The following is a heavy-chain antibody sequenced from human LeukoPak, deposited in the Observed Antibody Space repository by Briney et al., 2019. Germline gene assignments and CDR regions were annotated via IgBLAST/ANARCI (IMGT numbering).Heavy chain of an antibody. D-gene: IGHD6-19*01. Sequence: SVKVSCKASGGTFSSYAISWVRQAPGQGLEWMGRIIPIFGTANYAQKFQGRVTITTDESTSTAYMELSSLRSGDTAVYYCARDPYSSGWYSSYYYYYMDVWGKGTTVTVSS. CDR3: ARDPYSSGWYSSYYYYYMDV. V-gene: IGHV1-69*05. CDR1: GGTFSSYA. J-gene: IGHJ6*03. CDR2: IIPIFGTA.